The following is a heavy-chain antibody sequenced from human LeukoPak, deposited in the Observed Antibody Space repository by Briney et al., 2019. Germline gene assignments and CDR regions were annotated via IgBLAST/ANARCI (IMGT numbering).Heavy chain of an antibody. J-gene: IGHJ4*02. CDR3: ARGSKLWFGELSLFDY. CDR1: GFTFSAYD. CDR2: IGTAGDT. Sequence: PGGSLRLSCAASGFTFSAYDMHWVRQATGKGLEWVSAIGTAGDTYYPGSVKGRFTISRENAKNSLYLQMNSLRAGDTAVYYCARGSKLWFGELSLFDYWGQGTLVTVSS. V-gene: IGHV3-13*01. D-gene: IGHD3-10*01.